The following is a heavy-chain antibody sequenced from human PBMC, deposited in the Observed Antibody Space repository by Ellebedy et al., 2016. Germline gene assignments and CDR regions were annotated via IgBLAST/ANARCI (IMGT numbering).Heavy chain of an antibody. CDR2: INPNTGGT. J-gene: IGHJ6*02. V-gene: IGHV1-2*02. D-gene: IGHD3-10*01. CDR1: GYTFTNYL. CDR3: ARGHYNSGSFYYGMDA. Sequence: ASVKVSXXASGYTFTNYLLHWVRQAPGQGFEWMGWINPNTGGTNHAQKFQDRVTMTRDTSLRTAYMELSRLRSDDTAVYYCARGHYNSGSFYYGMDAWGPGTTVTVSS.